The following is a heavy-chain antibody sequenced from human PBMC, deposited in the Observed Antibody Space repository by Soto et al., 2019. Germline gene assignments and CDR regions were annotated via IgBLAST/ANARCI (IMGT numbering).Heavy chain of an antibody. Sequence: PGGSLRLSCAASGFTFSSYGMHWVRQAPGKGLEWVAVIWYDGSNKYYADSVKGRFTISRDNSKNTLYLQMNSLRAEDTAVYYCARVRRMESGYSYGYQYYFDYWGQGTLVTVSS. D-gene: IGHD5-18*01. J-gene: IGHJ4*02. CDR2: IWYDGSNK. V-gene: IGHV3-33*01. CDR3: ARVRRMESGYSYGYQYYFDY. CDR1: GFTFSSYG.